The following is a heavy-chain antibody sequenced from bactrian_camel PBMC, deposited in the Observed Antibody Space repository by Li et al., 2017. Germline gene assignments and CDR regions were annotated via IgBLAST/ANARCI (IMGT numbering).Heavy chain of an antibody. Sequence: HVQLVESGGGSVQAGGSLRLSCTAPGFTSNRCGMDWYRQAEGNQREWVSSISLDGSTRYATSVKGRFTISRDNAKNSMYLQMNNMKSEDTALYYCAMGSGAANDHKGQGTQVTVS. D-gene: IGHD7*01. J-gene: IGHJ4*01. CDR1: GFTSNRCG. CDR2: ISLDGST. V-gene: IGHV3S53*01.